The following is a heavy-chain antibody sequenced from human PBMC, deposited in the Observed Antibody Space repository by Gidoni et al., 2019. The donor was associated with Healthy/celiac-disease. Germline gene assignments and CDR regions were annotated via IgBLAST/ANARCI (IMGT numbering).Heavy chain of an antibody. J-gene: IGHJ6*03. CDR2: IYHSGST. CDR1: GGSISSSNW. CDR3: ARVTGAIFGVVGYYYYYMDV. V-gene: IGHV4-4*02. D-gene: IGHD3-3*01. Sequence: QVQLQESGPGLVKPSGTLSLTCAVSGGSISSSNWWSWVRQPPGKGLEWIGEIYHSGSTNYNPSLKSRVTISVDKSKNQFSLKLSSVTAADTAVYYCARVTGAIFGVVGYYYYYMDVWGKGTTVTVSS.